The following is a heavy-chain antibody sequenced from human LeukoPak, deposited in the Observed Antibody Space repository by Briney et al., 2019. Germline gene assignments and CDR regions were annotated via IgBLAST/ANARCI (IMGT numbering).Heavy chain of an antibody. D-gene: IGHD5-18*01. CDR1: GFTFSSYA. CDR2: ISGSGGST. Sequence: GGSLRLSCAASGFTFSSYAMSWVRQAPEKGLEWVSAISGSGGSTYYADSVKGRFTISRDNSKNTPYLQMNSLRAEDTAVYYCAKAHALQRFLDAFDIWGQGTMVTVSS. V-gene: IGHV3-23*01. CDR3: AKAHALQRFLDAFDI. J-gene: IGHJ3*02.